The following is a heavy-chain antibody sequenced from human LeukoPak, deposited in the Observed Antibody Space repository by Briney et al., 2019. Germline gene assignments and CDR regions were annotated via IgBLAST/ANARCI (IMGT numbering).Heavy chain of an antibody. CDR3: ARAPAAPLDYYYYYMDV. V-gene: IGHV4-61*02. CDR1: GGSISSGSYY. J-gene: IGHJ6*03. CDR2: IYTSGST. D-gene: IGHD2-2*01. Sequence: PSETPSLTCTVSGGSISSGSYYWSWIRQPAGKGLEWIGRIYTSGSTNYNPSLKSRVTISVDTSKNQFSLKLSSVTAADTAVYYCARAPAAPLDYYYYYMDVWGKGTTVTVSS.